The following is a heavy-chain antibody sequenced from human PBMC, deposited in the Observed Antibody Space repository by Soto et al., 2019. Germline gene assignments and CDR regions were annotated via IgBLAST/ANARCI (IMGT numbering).Heavy chain of an antibody. CDR2: IIPFFGTA. CDR1: GGTFSAFG. J-gene: IGHJ4*02. Sequence: SVKVSCKASGGTFSAFGISWVRQAPGQGLEWMGGIIPFFGTARYSQKFEDRITITADESTNTVYMDLRSLTSEDTAIYYCAKSAPMDAGDKYYYDFWGQGALVTVSS. V-gene: IGHV1-69*13. D-gene: IGHD4-17*01. CDR3: AKSAPMDAGDKYYYDF.